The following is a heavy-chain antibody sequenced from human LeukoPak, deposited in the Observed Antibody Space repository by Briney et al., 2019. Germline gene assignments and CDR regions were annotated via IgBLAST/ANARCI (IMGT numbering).Heavy chain of an antibody. Sequence: GGSLRLSCAASGFTFSSYGMHWVRQAPGKGLEWVAVISYDGSNKYYADSVKGRFTISRDNSKNTLYLQMNSLRAEDTAVYYCESGYYYDSSGPNDAFDIWGQGTMVTVSS. CDR1: GFTFSSYG. CDR2: ISYDGSNK. J-gene: IGHJ3*02. CDR3: ESGYYYDSSGPNDAFDI. V-gene: IGHV3-30*03. D-gene: IGHD3-22*01.